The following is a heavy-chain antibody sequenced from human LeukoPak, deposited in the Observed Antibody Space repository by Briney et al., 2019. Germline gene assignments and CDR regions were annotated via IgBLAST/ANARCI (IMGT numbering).Heavy chain of an antibody. Sequence: GGSLRLSCAASGFTFSNYAMRWVRQAPGKGLEWVSGISASGSNTYSAASAKGRFTISRDNSRNTLYVQMNSLRAEDTAVYYCANFERTVAGPYNWFDPWGQGTLVTVSS. V-gene: IGHV3-23*01. CDR3: ANFERTVAGPYNWFDP. CDR1: GFTFSNYA. D-gene: IGHD6-19*01. J-gene: IGHJ5*02. CDR2: ISASGSNT.